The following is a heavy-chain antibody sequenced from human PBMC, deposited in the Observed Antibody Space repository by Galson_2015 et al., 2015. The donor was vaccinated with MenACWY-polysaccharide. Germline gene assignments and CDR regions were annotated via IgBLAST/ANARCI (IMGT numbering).Heavy chain of an antibody. CDR2: INQDGSAT. V-gene: IGHV3-7*01. CDR3: VSGYTIGF. J-gene: IGHJ4*03. CDR1: GFTFRDYW. D-gene: IGHD2-2*02. Sequence: SLRLSCAASGFTFRDYWMNWVRQAPGKGLEHVANINQDGSATYYVDSMRGRFTVSRDNLKNSLSLEMNSVRAEDTGFYYCVSGYTIGFWGQGTLVTVSS.